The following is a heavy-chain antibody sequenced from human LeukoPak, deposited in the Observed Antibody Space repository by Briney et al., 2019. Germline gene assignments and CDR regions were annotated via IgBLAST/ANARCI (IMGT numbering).Heavy chain of an antibody. J-gene: IGHJ6*03. CDR1: GGSISSGSYY. CDR2: IYTSGST. CDR3: ARGTGLSYYYYYMDV. V-gene: IGHV4-61*02. D-gene: IGHD7-27*01. Sequence: SETLSLTCPVSGGSISSGSYYWGWLRQPAGRGLEWFGRIYTSGSTNYNPSLKSRVTISVDTSKNQFSLKRSSVTAADTAVYYCARGTGLSYYYYYMDVWGKGTTVTVSS.